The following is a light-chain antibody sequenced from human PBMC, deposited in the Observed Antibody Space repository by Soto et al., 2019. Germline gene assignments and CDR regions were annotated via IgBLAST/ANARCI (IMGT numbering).Light chain of an antibody. CDR1: KNDIGVYDF. J-gene: IGLJ1*01. Sequence: QSALTQPPSASGSPGQSVTISCTGTKNDIGVYDFVSWYQHHPGKAPRLIIYEVVQRPSGVPDRFSGSKSGNTASLTVAGLQAADEAEYFCKSYACSNTYVFGSGTKLTVL. CDR3: KSYACSNTYV. CDR2: EVV. V-gene: IGLV2-8*01.